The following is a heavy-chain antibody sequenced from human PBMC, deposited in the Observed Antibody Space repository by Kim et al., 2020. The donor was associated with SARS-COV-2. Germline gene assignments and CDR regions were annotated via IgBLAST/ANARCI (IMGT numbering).Heavy chain of an antibody. CDR3: ARDYWGTAGTKYTDY. D-gene: IGHD6-13*01. CDR1: GFIFSSYG. V-gene: IGHV3-33*01. CDR2: MRYDGSSQ. Sequence: GGSLRLSCAASGFIFSSYGIHWVRQAPGKGLEWLSVMRYDGSSQTYADSVKGRLTISRDNSKNTTYLQMNSLRSDDTAVYYCARDYWGTAGTKYTDYWGQGTLVTVSS. J-gene: IGHJ4*02.